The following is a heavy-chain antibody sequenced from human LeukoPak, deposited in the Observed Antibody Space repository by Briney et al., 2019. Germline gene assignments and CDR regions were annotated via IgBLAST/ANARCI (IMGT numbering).Heavy chain of an antibody. V-gene: IGHV4-39*01. Sequence: SETLSLTCTVSGGSISSSSYYWGWIRQPPGKGLEWIGSIYYSGSTYYNPSLKSRVTISVDTTKTQFSLKLSSVTAADTAVYYCARRPRRLGRWSDAFDIWGQGTMVTVSS. D-gene: IGHD4-23*01. CDR3: ARRPRRLGRWSDAFDI. CDR1: GGSISSSSYY. CDR2: IYYSGST. J-gene: IGHJ3*02.